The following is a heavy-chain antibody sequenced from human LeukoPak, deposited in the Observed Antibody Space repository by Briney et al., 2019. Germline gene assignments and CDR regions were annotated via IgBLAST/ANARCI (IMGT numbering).Heavy chain of an antibody. CDR1: GGTFSSYA. Sequence: GASVKVSCKASGGTFSSYAISWVRLAPGQGLEWMGGIIPIFGTANYAQKFQGRVTITADESTSTAYMELSSLRSEDTAVYYCAREGSIAGDYWGQGTLVTVSS. D-gene: IGHD6-6*01. CDR3: AREGSIAGDY. V-gene: IGHV1-69*13. J-gene: IGHJ4*02. CDR2: IIPIFGTA.